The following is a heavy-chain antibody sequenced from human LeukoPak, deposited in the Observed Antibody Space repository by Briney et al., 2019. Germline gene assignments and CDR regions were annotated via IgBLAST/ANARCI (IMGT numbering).Heavy chain of an antibody. V-gene: IGHV3-23*01. Sequence: GGSLRLSCAASGFTFSSYAMSWVRQAPGKGLEWVSAISGSGGSTYYADSVKGRFTISRDNSKNTLYLQMNSLRAEDTAVYYCAKDPDYYGSGSYYNLDYFDYWGQGTLVTVSS. D-gene: IGHD3-10*01. CDR2: ISGSGGST. CDR3: AKDPDYYGSGSYYNLDYFDY. CDR1: GFTFSSYA. J-gene: IGHJ4*02.